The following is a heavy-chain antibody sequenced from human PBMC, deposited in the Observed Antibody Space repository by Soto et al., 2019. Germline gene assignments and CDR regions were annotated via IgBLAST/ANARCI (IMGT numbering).Heavy chain of an antibody. CDR2: IYYSGST. J-gene: IGHJ4*02. D-gene: IGHD3-22*01. Sequence: PSETLSLTRTVSCGSIISSSYYWGWIRQPPGKGLEWIVSIYYSGSTYYNPSLKSRVTISVDTSKNQFSLKLSSVTAADTAVYYCARQGEDYYDSSGYYPFCYWGQGTLVTVSS. CDR3: ARQGEDYYDSSGYYPFCY. V-gene: IGHV4-39*01. CDR1: CGSIISSSYY.